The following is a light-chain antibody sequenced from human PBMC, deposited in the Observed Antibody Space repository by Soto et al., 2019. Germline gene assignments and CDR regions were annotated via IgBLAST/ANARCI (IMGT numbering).Light chain of an antibody. CDR1: SSDVGGYNY. V-gene: IGLV2-14*01. J-gene: IGLJ1*01. CDR2: DVS. CDR3: SSYISSSTLFV. Sequence: QSVLTQPASVSGSPGQSITISCTGTSSDVGGYNYVSWYQQHPGKAPKLMIYDVSNRPSGVSNRFSGSKSGNTASLTISGLQAEDEADYYCSSYISSSTLFVFGTGTKVTVL.